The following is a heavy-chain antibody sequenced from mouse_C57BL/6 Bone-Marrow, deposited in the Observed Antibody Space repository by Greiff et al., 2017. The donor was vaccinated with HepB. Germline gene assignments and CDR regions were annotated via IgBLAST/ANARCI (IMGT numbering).Heavy chain of an antibody. CDR3: ARRAVLRSYWYFDV. Sequence: QVTLKESGPGILQSSQTLSLTCSFSGFSLSTSGMGVSWIRQPSGKGLEWLAHIYWDDDKRYNPSLKSRLTISKDTSRNQVFLKITSVDTADTATYYCARRAVLRSYWYFDVWGTGTTVTVSS. CDR2: IYWDDDK. CDR1: GFSLSTSGMG. D-gene: IGHD1-1*01. J-gene: IGHJ1*03. V-gene: IGHV8-12*01.